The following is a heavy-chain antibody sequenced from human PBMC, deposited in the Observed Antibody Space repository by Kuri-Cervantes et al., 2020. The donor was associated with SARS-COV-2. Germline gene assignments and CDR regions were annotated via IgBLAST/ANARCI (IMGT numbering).Heavy chain of an antibody. CDR2: INPNSGGT. D-gene: IGHD3-10*01. J-gene: IGHJ4*02. Sequence: ASVKVSCKASGYTFTGYYMHWVRQAPGQGLEWMGWINPNSGGTNYAQKFQGRVTMTRDTSTSTVYMEPSSLRSEDTAVYYCASVAYYYGSGGAPVDWGQGTLVTVSS. CDR3: ASVAYYYGSGGAPVD. V-gene: IGHV1-2*02. CDR1: GYTFTGYY.